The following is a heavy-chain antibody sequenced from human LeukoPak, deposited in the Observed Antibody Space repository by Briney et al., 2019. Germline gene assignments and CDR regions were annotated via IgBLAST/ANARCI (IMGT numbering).Heavy chain of an antibody. J-gene: IGHJ2*01. CDR2: VYYSGNT. CDR3: ARATLTASGSVWYFDL. Sequence: KTSETLSLTCTASGGSISSGRYWRSWIRQHPGKGLEWIGYVYYSGNTYYSPSLRSRLSISVDTSKNQFSLNLSSVTAADTAVYYCARATLTASGSVWYFDLWGRGTLVTVSS. CDR1: GGSISSGRYW. V-gene: IGHV4-31*03. D-gene: IGHD3-3*01.